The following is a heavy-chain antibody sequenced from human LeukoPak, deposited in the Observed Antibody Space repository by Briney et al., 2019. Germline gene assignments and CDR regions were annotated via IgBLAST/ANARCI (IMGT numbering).Heavy chain of an antibody. Sequence: ASVKVSCKTSRYSFINVGITCVRQAPGQGLEWMGWISPYNGDTKYAQNVQGRVTMTTDTSTSTAYMELRSLTSDDTAVYYCARDGKYDSSGYSLALDTWGQGTMVTISS. D-gene: IGHD3-22*01. CDR1: RYSFINVG. J-gene: IGHJ3*02. CDR3: ARDGKYDSSGYSLALDT. V-gene: IGHV1-18*01. CDR2: ISPYNGDT.